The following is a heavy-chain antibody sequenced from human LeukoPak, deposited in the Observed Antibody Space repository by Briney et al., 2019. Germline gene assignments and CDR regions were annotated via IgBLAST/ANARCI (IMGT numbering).Heavy chain of an antibody. J-gene: IGHJ6*02. V-gene: IGHV3-23*01. CDR2: ISGSGGST. CDR1: GFTFSSYA. D-gene: IGHD6-19*01. CDR3: ATAYSSGWTPGYYYYGMDV. Sequence: GGPLRLSCAASGFTFSSYAMSWVRQAPGKGLEWVSAISGSGGSTYYADSVKGRFTISRDNSKNTLYLQMNSLRAEDTAVYYCATAYSSGWTPGYYYYGMDVWGQGTTVTVSS.